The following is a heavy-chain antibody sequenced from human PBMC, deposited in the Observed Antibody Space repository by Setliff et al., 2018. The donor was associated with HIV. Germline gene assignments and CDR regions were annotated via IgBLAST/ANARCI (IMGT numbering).Heavy chain of an antibody. CDR2: IWFDESKK. CDR3: ARGRLYSSGWSIDAFDI. J-gene: IGHJ3*02. Sequence: GGSLRLSCAASGFTFSNFGMHWVRQAPGRGLEWVAVIWFDESKKYYPGSVKGRFTISRENAKNSLYPQMNSLRAGDTAVYYCARGRLYSSGWSIDAFDIWGQGTMVTVSS. D-gene: IGHD6-19*01. V-gene: IGHV3-33*01. CDR1: GFTFSNFG.